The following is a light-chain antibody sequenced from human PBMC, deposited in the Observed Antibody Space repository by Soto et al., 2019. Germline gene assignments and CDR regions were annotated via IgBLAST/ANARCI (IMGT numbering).Light chain of an antibody. V-gene: IGKV3-11*01. CDR1: QGVGRF. CDR3: QQRGGWPLT. J-gene: IGKJ4*01. CDR2: DAS. Sequence: EIVLTQSPATLSLSPGERAALSCRASQGVGRFLAWYHQKPGQAPRLLIYDASNRATGIPARFSGSGSGTDFTLAINNLEPEDFAVYYCQQRGGWPLTFGGGTKVEIK.